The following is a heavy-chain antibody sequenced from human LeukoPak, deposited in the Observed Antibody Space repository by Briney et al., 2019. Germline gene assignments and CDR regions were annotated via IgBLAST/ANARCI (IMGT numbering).Heavy chain of an antibody. CDR3: ARGQYYDILTGYYPRRGNYYYYMDV. CDR1: GGTFSSYA. CDR2: IIPIFGTA. D-gene: IGHD3-9*01. J-gene: IGHJ6*03. Sequence: SVKVSCEASGGTFSSYAISWVRQAPGQGLEWMGGIIPIFGTANYAQKFQGRVTITADKSTSTAYMELSSLRSEDTAVYYCARGQYYDILTGYYPRRGNYYYYMDVWGKGTTVTVSS. V-gene: IGHV1-69*06.